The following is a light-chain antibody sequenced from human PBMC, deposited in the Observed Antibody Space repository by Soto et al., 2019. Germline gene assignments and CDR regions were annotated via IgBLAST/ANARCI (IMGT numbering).Light chain of an antibody. J-gene: IGKJ1*01. CDR1: QTVSDNY. Sequence: EIVLTQSPGTLSLSPRQRATLSCRASQTVSDNYLAWYQQKPGQAPRLLIYGASSRAPGIPDRFSGSGSGTDFTLTISRLEPEDFAIYYCHQYAAPPRTFGQGTQVEV. V-gene: IGKV3-20*01. CDR3: HQYAAPPRT. CDR2: GAS.